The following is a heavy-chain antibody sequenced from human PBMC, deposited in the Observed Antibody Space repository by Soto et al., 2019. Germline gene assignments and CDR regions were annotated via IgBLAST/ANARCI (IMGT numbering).Heavy chain of an antibody. D-gene: IGHD5-12*01. Sequence: SVPKSLTYAFAGDYRRNDCLSWIRQPPGKGLECIGYIYSNGIANYSPSLKSRVTISMDSSKNQFSLKLSSVTAADTAVYHCARLALRVYDLDSRGQAPFVT. V-gene: IGHV4-59*01. J-gene: IGHJ5*01. CDR1: GDYRRNDC. CDR3: ARLALRVYDLDS. CDR2: IYSNGIA.